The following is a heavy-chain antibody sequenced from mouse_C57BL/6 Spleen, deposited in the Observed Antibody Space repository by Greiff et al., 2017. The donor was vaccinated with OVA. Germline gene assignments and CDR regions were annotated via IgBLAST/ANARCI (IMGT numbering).Heavy chain of an antibody. CDR3: ASFRVPWFAY. V-gene: IGHV1-42*01. Sequence: EVQLQQSGPELVKPGASVKISCKASGYSFTGYYMNWVKQSPEKSLEWIGEINPSTGGTTYNQKFKAKATLTVDKSSSTAYMQLKSLTSEDSAVYYCASFRVPWFAYWGQGTLVTVSA. J-gene: IGHJ3*01. CDR2: INPSTGGT. CDR1: GYSFTGYY.